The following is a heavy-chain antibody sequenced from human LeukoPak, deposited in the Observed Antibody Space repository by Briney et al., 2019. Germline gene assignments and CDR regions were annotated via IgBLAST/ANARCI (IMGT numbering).Heavy chain of an antibody. Sequence: ASVKVSCKASGYTFTSYDINWVRQATGQGLEWMGWMNPNSGNTGYAQKFQGRVTMTRNTSISTAYMELSSLRSEDTAVYYCARTRSGSYYYGMDVWGQGTTATVSS. J-gene: IGHJ6*02. CDR3: ARTRSGSYYYGMDV. V-gene: IGHV1-8*01. D-gene: IGHD1-26*01. CDR2: MNPNSGNT. CDR1: GYTFTSYD.